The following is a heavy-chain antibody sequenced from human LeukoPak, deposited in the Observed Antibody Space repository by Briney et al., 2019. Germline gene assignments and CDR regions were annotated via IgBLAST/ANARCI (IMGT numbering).Heavy chain of an antibody. CDR2: VRSKAYGGTT. CDR1: RFTLGDYA. Sequence: GGSLRLYCTGSRFTLGDYAMSWVRQAPGKGLEWVGFVRSKAYGGTTEYAASVQGRFSISRDDSKSIAYLQMNSLKTEDTAVYYCSRDGNFAFDYWGQGTLVTVSS. J-gene: IGHJ4*02. CDR3: SRDGNFAFDY. V-gene: IGHV3-49*04. D-gene: IGHD1-7*01.